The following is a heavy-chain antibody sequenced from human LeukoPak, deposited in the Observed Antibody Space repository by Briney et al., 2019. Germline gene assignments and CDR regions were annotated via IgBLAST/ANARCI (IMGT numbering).Heavy chain of an antibody. Sequence: GGSLRLSCAASGFTFSSYWMSWVRQAPGKGLEWVANIKQDGSEKYYVDSVKGRFTISRDNAKNSLYLQMNSPRTEDTAMYYCARGPTRANSSDYWGQGTLVTVSS. CDR2: IKQDGSEK. J-gene: IGHJ4*02. CDR1: GFTFSSYW. V-gene: IGHV3-7*01. D-gene: IGHD2/OR15-2a*01. CDR3: ARGPTRANSSDY.